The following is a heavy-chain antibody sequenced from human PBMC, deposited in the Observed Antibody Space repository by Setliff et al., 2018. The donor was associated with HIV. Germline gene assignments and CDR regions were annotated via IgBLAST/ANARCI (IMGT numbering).Heavy chain of an antibody. V-gene: IGHV1-2*06. J-gene: IGHJ6*03. CDR1: GDTFTDYY. CDR2: INPNSGGT. D-gene: IGHD3-10*01. Sequence: ASVKVSCKASGDTFTDYYFHWLRQAPGQGLEWMGRINPNSGGTNYAQKFRGRVTMTTDTSTSTVYMELRSLISDDTAVYYCAREGLWFGDRGYFMDVWGKGTAVTVSS. CDR3: AREGLWFGDRGYFMDV.